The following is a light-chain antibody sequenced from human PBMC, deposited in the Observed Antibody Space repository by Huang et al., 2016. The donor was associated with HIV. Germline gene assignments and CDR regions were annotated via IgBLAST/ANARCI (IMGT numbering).Light chain of an antibody. V-gene: IGKV4-1*01. J-gene: IGKJ1*01. CDR1: QTGLYSLNKKNY. Sequence: DIVMTQSPDSLAVSPGERATINCKSSQTGLYSLNKKNYLAWFQQKPGRTPKLLIYWTTTRESGVPDRFSGSGSGTDFTLTINNLQAEDVAVYFCLQYYSVPQTFGHGTKVEIK. CDR2: WTT. CDR3: LQYYSVPQT.